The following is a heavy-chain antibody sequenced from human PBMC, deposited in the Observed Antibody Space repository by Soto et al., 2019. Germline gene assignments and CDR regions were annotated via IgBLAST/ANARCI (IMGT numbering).Heavy chain of an antibody. D-gene: IGHD1-26*01. CDR1: GGTFSSYA. V-gene: IGHV1-69*12. CDR3: AGSGSYSGLFDY. J-gene: IGHJ4*02. CDR2: IIPYFGTA. Sequence: QVQLVQSGAEVKKPGSSVKVSCKASGGTFSSYAISWVRQAPGQGLEWMGGIIPYFGTANYAQKFQGRVTITADEFTSTADMELSSLRSEDTAVYYCAGSGSYSGLFDYWGQGTLVTVSS.